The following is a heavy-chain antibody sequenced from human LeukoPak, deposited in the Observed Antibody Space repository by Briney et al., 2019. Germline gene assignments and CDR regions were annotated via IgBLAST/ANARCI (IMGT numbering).Heavy chain of an antibody. D-gene: IGHD4-11*01. J-gene: IGHJ6*03. CDR2: MNPNSGNT. V-gene: IGHV1-8*03. CDR1: GYTFTSYD. CDR3: ARGPRNTVTTDYYYCMDV. Sequence: ASVKVSCKASGYTFTSYDINWVRQATGQGLEWMGWMNPNSGNTGYAQKFQGRVTITRNTSVSTAYMELSSLRSEDTAVYYCARGPRNTVTTDYYYCMDVWGKGTTVTVSS.